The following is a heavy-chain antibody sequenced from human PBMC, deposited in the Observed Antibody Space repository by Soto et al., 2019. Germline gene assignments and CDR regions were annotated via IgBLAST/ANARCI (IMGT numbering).Heavy chain of an antibody. V-gene: IGHV1-3*01. CDR1: GYTFTSYA. J-gene: IGHJ6*03. CDR2: INAGNGNT. D-gene: IGHD6-6*01. Sequence: ASVKVSCKASGYTFTSYAMHWVRQAPGQRLEWMGWINAGNGNTKYSQKFQGRVTITRDTSASTDYMELSSLRSEDTAVYYCARDIAARYYYYYYMDVWGKGTTVTVSS. CDR3: ARDIAARYYYYYYMDV.